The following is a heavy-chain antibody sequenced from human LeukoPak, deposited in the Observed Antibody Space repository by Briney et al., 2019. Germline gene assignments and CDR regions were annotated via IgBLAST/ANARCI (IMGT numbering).Heavy chain of an antibody. J-gene: IGHJ5*02. CDR1: GGSISSYY. CDR3: ARHGSYYSYSWFDP. CDR2: IYTSGST. Sequence: SETLSLTCTVSGGSISSYYWSWIRQPPGKGLEWIGYIYTSGSTNYNSSLKSRVTISVDTSKNQFSLKLSSVTAADTAVYYCARHGSYYSYSWFDPWGQGTLVTVSS. V-gene: IGHV4-4*09. D-gene: IGHD1-26*01.